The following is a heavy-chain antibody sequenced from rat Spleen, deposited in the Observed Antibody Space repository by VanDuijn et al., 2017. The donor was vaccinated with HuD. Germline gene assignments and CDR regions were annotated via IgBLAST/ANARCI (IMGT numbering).Heavy chain of an antibody. J-gene: IGHJ4*01. CDR2: MKYNGYT. V-gene: IGHV2S30*01. CDR3: ARVSFLYTTDPHYVMDA. D-gene: IGHD1-6*01. Sequence: QVQLKEPGPGLVQPSQTLSLTCTVSGFPLTSYNVHWVRQPTGKGLEWMGRMKYNGYTYYNSPLKSRLSIRRDTSKSQVFLKMNSLQTEDTAIYYCARVSFLYTTDPHYVMDAWGQGTSVTVSS. CDR1: GFPLTSYN.